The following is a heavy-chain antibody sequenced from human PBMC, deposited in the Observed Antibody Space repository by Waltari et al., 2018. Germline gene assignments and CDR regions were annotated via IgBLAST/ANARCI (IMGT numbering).Heavy chain of an antibody. J-gene: IGHJ4*02. CDR3: AGGDYGAVQDL. V-gene: IGHV4-59*01. D-gene: IGHD4-17*01. CDR1: GGSISSYY. Sequence: QVQLQESGPGLVKPSETLSLTCTVSGGSISSYYRSWIRQPPGKGLEWIGYIYYSGSTNYNPSLKSRVTISVDTSKNQFSLKLSSVTAADTAVYYCAGGDYGAVQDLWGQGTLVTVSS. CDR2: IYYSGST.